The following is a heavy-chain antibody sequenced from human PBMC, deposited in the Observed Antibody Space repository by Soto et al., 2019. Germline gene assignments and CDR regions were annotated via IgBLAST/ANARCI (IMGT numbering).Heavy chain of an antibody. CDR1: GYTFTSYY. CDR2: INPSGGST. D-gene: IGHD4-17*01. V-gene: IGHV1-46*01. J-gene: IGHJ6*03. Sequence: ASVKVSCKASGYTFTSYYMHWVRQAPGQGLEWMGIINPSGGSTSYAQKFQGRVTMTRDTSTSTVYMELSSLRSEDTAVYYCARDYGDTLNYYYYYYMDVWGKGTTVTVSS. CDR3: ARDYGDTLNYYYYYYMDV.